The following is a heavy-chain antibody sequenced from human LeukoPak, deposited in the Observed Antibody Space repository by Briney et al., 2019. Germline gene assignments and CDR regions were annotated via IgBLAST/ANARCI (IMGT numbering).Heavy chain of an antibody. Sequence: GASVKVSCKASGYTFTSYDINWVRQATGQGLEWMGWMNPNSGNTGYAQKFQGRVTMTRNTSISTAYMELSSLRSEDTAAYYCARGHYDYVWGSYRPVYFDYWGQGTLVTVSS. J-gene: IGHJ4*02. CDR3: ARGHYDYVWGSYRPVYFDY. V-gene: IGHV1-8*01. D-gene: IGHD3-16*02. CDR2: MNPNSGNT. CDR1: GYTFTSYD.